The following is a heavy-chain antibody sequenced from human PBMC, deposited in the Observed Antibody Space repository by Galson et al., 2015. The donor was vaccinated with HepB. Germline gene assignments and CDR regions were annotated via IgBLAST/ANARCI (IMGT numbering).Heavy chain of an antibody. CDR1: GFTFTSSA. J-gene: IGHJ3*02. CDR3: ARDVSYCSSTSCYPAFDI. CDR2: IVVGSGNT. D-gene: IGHD2-2*01. Sequence: SVKVSCKASGFTFTSSAMQWVRQARGQRLEWIGWIVVGSGNTNYAQKFQERVTITRDMSTSTAYMELSSLRSEDTAVYYCARDVSYCSSTSCYPAFDIWGQGTMVTVSS. V-gene: IGHV1-58*02.